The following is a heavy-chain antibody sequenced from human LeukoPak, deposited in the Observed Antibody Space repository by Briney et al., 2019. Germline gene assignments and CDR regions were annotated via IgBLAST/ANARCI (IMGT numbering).Heavy chain of an antibody. V-gene: IGHV1-18*01. CDR3: ARDLYYYDSSGYYYAGYFDL. J-gene: IGHJ2*01. CDR2: ISAYNGNT. CDR1: GYTFTSYG. D-gene: IGHD3-22*01. Sequence: ASVKVSCKASGYTFTSYGISWVRQAPGQGLEWMGWISAYNGNTNYAQKLQGRVTITTDTSTSTAYMELRSLRSDDTAVYYCARDLYYYDSSGYYYAGYFDLWGRGTLVTVSS.